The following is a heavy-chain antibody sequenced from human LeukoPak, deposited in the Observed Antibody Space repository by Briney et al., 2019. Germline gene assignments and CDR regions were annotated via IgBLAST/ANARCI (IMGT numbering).Heavy chain of an antibody. Sequence: GGSLRLSCAASGFTFSAYSMNWVRQAPGKGLEWVANIKQDGSVKYYEDSVKGRFTISRDNARNSLFLQMNSLGAEDTAVYYCARKGLPDYWGQGTLVTVSS. CDR3: ARKGLPDY. CDR2: IKQDGSVK. J-gene: IGHJ4*02. V-gene: IGHV3-7*01. CDR1: GFTFSAYS.